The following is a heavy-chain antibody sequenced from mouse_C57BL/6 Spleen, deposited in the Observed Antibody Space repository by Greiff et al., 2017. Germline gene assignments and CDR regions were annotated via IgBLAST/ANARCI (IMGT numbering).Heavy chain of an antibody. Sequence: QVQLQQSDAELVKPGASVKISCKVSGYTFTDHTLNWMKQRPEQGPEWIGYLYPSDGSPKYNEKFTGKATLTADKSSSTAYMQLKSLTSEDSAVYIGARGYDDPYYAMDYWGQEASVTVSS. J-gene: IGHJ4*01. V-gene: IGHV1-78*01. CDR3: ARGYDDPYYAMDY. CDR1: GYTFTDHT. D-gene: IGHD2-14*01. CDR2: LYPSDGSP.